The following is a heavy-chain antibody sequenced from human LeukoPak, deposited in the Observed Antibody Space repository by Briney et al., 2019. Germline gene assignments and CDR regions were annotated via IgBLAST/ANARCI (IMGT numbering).Heavy chain of an antibody. CDR3: ARATPGGYCSGGSCYSDSSVDY. Sequence: ASVKVSCKASGYTFTSYYMHWVRQAPGQGLEWMGIINPSGGSTNYAQKFQGRVTMTRDMSTSTVYMELSSLKSEDTAVYYCARATPGGYCSGGSCYSDSSVDYWGQGTLVTVSS. CDR1: GYTFTSYY. V-gene: IGHV1-46*01. CDR2: INPSGGST. D-gene: IGHD2-15*01. J-gene: IGHJ4*02.